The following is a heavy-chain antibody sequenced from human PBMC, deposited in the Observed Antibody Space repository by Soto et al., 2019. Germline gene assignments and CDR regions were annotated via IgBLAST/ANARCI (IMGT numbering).Heavy chain of an antibody. CDR2: ITCSGSSK. Sequence: PGGSLRLSCAASGFAFRDFAMIWVRQAPGKGLEWVSVITCSGSSKYNADSVKGRFTISRDNSKNTLYLQMNSLRAEDTAVYYCARPYYGSGSYMVYYYGMDVWGQGTTVTVSS. D-gene: IGHD3-10*01. V-gene: IGHV3-23*01. CDR3: ARPYYGSGSYMVYYYGMDV. CDR1: GFAFRDFA. J-gene: IGHJ6*02.